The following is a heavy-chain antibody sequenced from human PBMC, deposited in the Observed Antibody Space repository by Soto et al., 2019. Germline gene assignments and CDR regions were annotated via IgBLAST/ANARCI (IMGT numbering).Heavy chain of an antibody. CDR1: GFTFSSYS. CDR2: ISSSSSYI. Sequence: EVQLVESGGGLVKPGGSLRLSCAASGFTFSSYSMNWVRQAPGKGLEWVSSISSSSSYIYYADSVKGRFTISRDNAKNTLYLQMKSLRAEDTAVYYCARVGGQLVPGFDYWGQGTLVTVSS. CDR3: ARVGGQLVPGFDY. J-gene: IGHJ4*02. D-gene: IGHD6-6*01. V-gene: IGHV3-21*01.